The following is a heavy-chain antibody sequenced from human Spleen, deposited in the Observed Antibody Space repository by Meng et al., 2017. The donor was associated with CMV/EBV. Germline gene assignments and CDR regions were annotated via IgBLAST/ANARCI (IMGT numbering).Heavy chain of an antibody. CDR3: ARDGCSKNCKGFVMQY. CDR2: ISDSGTTI. D-gene: IGHD2-2*01. Sequence: GSLRLSCGASGFTFRDYYMSWIRQTPGKGLEWVSYISDSGTTIYYAESVKGRFTISRDNAKNSLYLQMNSLRAEDTAMYYCARDGCSKNCKGFVMQYWGQGALVTVSS. V-gene: IGHV3-11*01. CDR1: GFTFRDYY. J-gene: IGHJ1*01.